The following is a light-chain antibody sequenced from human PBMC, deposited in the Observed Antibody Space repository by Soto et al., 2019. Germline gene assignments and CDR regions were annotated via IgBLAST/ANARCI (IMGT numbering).Light chain of an antibody. V-gene: IGKV1-33*01. J-gene: IGKJ1*01. CDR2: DAS. Sequence: DIQMTQSPSSLSASVGDRVTITCQASQGISNYLNWYQQKPGKAPKLLIYDASNLETGVPSRFSGSGSGTQFTLTISGLQPDDFATYYCQQYESFSATLGPATKVDIK. CDR3: QQYESFSAT. CDR1: QGISNY.